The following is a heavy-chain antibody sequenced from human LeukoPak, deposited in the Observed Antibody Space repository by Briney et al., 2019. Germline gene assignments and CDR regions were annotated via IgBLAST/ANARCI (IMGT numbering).Heavy chain of an antibody. CDR3: ARGCSSTSCYADYYYYGMDV. Sequence: SVKVSCKASGGTFSSYAISWVRQAPGQGLEWMGGIIPIFGTANYAQKFQGRVTITADESTSTAYMELSSLRSEDTAVYYCARGCSSTSCYADYYYYGMDVWGKGTTVTVSS. D-gene: IGHD2-2*01. CDR1: GGTFSSYA. J-gene: IGHJ6*04. V-gene: IGHV1-69*13. CDR2: IIPIFGTA.